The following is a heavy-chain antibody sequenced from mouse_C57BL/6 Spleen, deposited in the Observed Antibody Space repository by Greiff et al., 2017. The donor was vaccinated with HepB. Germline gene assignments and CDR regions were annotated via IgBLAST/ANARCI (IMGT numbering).Heavy chain of an antibody. V-gene: IGHV2-5*01. CDR3: AKESWDGDVPFDY. CDR1: GFSLTSYG. D-gene: IGHD4-1*01. Sequence: VKLMESGPGLVQPSQSLSITCTVSGFSLTSYGVHWVRQSPGKGLEWLGVIWRGGSTDYNAAFMSRLSITKDNSKSQVFFKMNSLQADDTAIYYCAKESWDGDVPFDYWGQGTTLTVSS. J-gene: IGHJ2*01. CDR2: IWRGGST.